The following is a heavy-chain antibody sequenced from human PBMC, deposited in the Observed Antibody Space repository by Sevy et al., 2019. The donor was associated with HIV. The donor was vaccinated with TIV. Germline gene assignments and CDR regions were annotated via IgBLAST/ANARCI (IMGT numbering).Heavy chain of an antibody. J-gene: IGHJ4*02. CDR1: GFTFSSYG. CDR2: ISYDGSNK. Sequence: GGSLRLSCAASGFTFSSYGMHWVRQAPGKGLEWVAVISYDGSNKYYADSVKGRFTISRDNSKNTLYLQMNSLRAEDMAVYYCAKTQYYYDSSGYSLDYWGQGTLVTVSS. CDR3: AKTQYYYDSSGYSLDY. D-gene: IGHD3-22*01. V-gene: IGHV3-30*18.